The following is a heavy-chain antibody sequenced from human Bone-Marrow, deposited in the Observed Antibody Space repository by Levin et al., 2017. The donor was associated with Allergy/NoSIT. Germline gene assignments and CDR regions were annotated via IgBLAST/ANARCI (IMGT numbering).Heavy chain of an antibody. CDR2: IYWDDDK. CDR3: AHRRVIGAPWDYGEFDS. CDR1: GFSLSTSGVG. D-gene: IGHD4/OR15-4a*01. J-gene: IGHJ4*02. Sequence: SGPTLVKPTQTLTLTCSFSGFSLSTSGVGVGWIRQPPGKALEWLALIYWDDDKRYNPALKSRLTITKDTSNNQVVLTMTNMDPVDTATYSCAHRRVIGAPWDYGEFDSWGQGTLVTVSS. V-gene: IGHV2-5*02.